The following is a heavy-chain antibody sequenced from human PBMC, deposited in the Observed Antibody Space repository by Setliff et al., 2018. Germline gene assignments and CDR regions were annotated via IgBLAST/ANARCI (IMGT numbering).Heavy chain of an antibody. V-gene: IGHV1-46*01. CDR1: GYTFTSYY. CDR3: ATDVNQWDPTYMDV. D-gene: IGHD1-26*01. CDR2: INPSGGLT. J-gene: IGHJ6*03. Sequence: ASVKVSCKASGYTFTSYYMHWVRQAPGQGLEWMGIINPSGGLTSYAQKFRGRATMTTDTSTRTAYLELRALTSDDTAVYYCATDVNQWDPTYMDVWGEGTTVTVSS.